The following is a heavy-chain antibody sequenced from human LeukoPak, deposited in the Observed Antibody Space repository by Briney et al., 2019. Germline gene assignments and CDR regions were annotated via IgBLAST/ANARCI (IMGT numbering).Heavy chain of an antibody. CDR2: INPNSGGT. Sequence: ASVKVSCKASGYTFTGYYMHWVRQAPGQGLEWMAWINPNSGGTNYAQKFQGRVTMTRDTSISTAYMELSRLRSDDTAVYYCASGAKGDYVWGSYRLNWFDPWGQGALVTVSS. CDR1: GYTFTGYY. J-gene: IGHJ5*02. V-gene: IGHV1-2*02. CDR3: ASGAKGDYVWGSYRLNWFDP. D-gene: IGHD3-16*02.